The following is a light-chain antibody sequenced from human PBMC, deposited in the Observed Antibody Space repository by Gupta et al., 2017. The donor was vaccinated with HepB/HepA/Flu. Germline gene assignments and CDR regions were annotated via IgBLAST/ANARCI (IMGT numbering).Light chain of an antibody. CDR2: GKN. CDR3: NSRDSSGNLWV. Sequence: SSELTQDPAVSVALGKTVRITCQGDSLRSYYASWYQQKPGQAPVLVIYGKNNRPSGIPDRFSGSSSANTASLTITGAQAEDESDYYCNSRDSSGNLWVFGGETKLTVL. V-gene: IGLV3-19*01. CDR1: SLRSYY. J-gene: IGLJ3*02.